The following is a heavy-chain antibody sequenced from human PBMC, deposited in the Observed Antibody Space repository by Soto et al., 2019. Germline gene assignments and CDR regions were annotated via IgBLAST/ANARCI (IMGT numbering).Heavy chain of an antibody. V-gene: IGHV1-2*04. CDR3: ARGSYYDTEY. J-gene: IGHJ4*02. CDR2: INPNSGDT. Sequence: ASVKVSCKASGYTFTSYGISWVRQAPGQGLEWMGWINPNSGDTNYAQKFQGWVTMTRDTSISTAYMELSRLRSDDTAVYYCARGSYYDTEYWGQGTLVTVSS. D-gene: IGHD3-22*01. CDR1: GYTFTSYG.